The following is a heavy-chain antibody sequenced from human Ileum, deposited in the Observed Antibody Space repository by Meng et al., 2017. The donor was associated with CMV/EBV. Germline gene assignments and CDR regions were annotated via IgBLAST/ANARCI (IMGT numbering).Heavy chain of an antibody. D-gene: IGHD3-22*01. CDR3: AKIQDYDNAWFDP. CDR1: GFTFSNAW. J-gene: IGHJ5*02. V-gene: IGHV3-15*01. CDR2: IKSKGDGGTT. Sequence: GESLKISCAASGFTFSNAWMSWVRQAPGKGLEWVGRIKSKGDGGTTDYAAPVKGRFTISRDNSKNTLYLQMNSLRAEDTAVYYCAKIQDYDNAWFDPWGQGTLVTVSS.